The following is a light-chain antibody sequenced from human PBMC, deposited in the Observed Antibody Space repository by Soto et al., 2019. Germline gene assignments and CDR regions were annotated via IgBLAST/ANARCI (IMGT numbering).Light chain of an antibody. CDR2: DVS. V-gene: IGKV1-13*02. CDR1: QDIRGA. CDR3: QQFNSYPIT. Sequence: AIQLTQSPSSLSASVGDRVTITCRASQDIRGALAWYQQTPGKAPKILIYDVSTLQSGVPSRFSSSSSGKDFSLTISSLQPEDFATYFCQQFNSYPITFGQGTRLDIK. J-gene: IGKJ5*01.